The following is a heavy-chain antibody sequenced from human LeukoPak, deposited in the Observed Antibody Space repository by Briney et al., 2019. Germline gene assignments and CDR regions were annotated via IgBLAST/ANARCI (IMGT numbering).Heavy chain of an antibody. CDR3: ARGSRGYGSPWDY. CDR1: GGSISSSY. V-gene: IGHV4-59*01. CDR2: SHYTGNT. Sequence: SETLSLTCIVSGGSISSSYWSWIRQSPGKGLEGIGYSHYTGNTNYNPPLKSRVTISVDTSKNQFSLRLSSVTAADSAVFYCARGSRGYGSPWDYWGQGILVTVSS. J-gene: IGHJ4*02. D-gene: IGHD2-15*01.